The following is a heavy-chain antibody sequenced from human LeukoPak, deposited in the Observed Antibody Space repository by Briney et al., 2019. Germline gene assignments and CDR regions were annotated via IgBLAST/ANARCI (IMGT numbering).Heavy chain of an antibody. CDR3: ASGGMGARKFYSDPSHY. Sequence: GGSLRLSCAASGFTFSSYAMSWVRQAPGKGLEWVSIIYSAGSTYYADSVRGRFTISRDSSKNTVCLQMNSLRAEDTAVYYCASGGMGARKFYSDPSHYWGQGTLVTVSS. D-gene: IGHD2-21*01. J-gene: IGHJ4*02. CDR1: GFTFSSYA. V-gene: IGHV3-53*01. CDR2: IYSAGST.